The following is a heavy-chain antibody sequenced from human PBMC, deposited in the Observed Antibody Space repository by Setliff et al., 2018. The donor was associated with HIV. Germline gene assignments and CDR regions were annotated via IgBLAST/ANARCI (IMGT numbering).Heavy chain of an antibody. V-gene: IGHV4-59*11. CDR2: IYYSGST. D-gene: IGHD6-19*01. CDR3: ARVPYPADYYMDV. Sequence: SETLSLTCTVSGGSISSHYWSWIRQPPGKGLEWIGYIYYSGSTNYNPSLKSRVTISVDTSKNQFSLKLTSASAADTAIYYCARVPYPADYYMDVWGKGTTVTVSS. CDR1: GGSISSHY. J-gene: IGHJ6*03.